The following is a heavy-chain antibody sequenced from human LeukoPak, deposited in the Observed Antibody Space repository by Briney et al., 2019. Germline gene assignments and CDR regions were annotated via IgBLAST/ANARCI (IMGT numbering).Heavy chain of an antibody. D-gene: IGHD5-18*01. CDR3: ARGIDTGPEFYYYYYMDV. Sequence: SSETLSLTCTVSGGSISSYYWSWIRQPPGKGLEWIGYIYYSGSTNYNPPLKSRVTISVDTSKNQFSLKLSSVTAADTAVYYCARGIDTGPEFYYYYYMDVWGKGTTVTVSS. CDR2: IYYSGST. V-gene: IGHV4-59*01. J-gene: IGHJ6*03. CDR1: GGSISSYY.